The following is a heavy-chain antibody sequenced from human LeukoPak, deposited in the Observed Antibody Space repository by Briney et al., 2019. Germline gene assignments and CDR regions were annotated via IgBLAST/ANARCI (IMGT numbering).Heavy chain of an antibody. CDR1: GFIFSSYG. CDR2: MSYDGSEK. J-gene: IGHJ4*02. D-gene: IGHD3-3*01. V-gene: IGHV3-30*03. Sequence: GGSLRLSCAASGFIFSSYGMHWVRQAPGRGLEWVAVMSYDGSEKYYADSVKGRFTISRDNSKNTLYLQMSSLRDEDTAVYYCARDRGYDFWSGFGYWGQGTLVTVSS. CDR3: ARDRGYDFWSGFGY.